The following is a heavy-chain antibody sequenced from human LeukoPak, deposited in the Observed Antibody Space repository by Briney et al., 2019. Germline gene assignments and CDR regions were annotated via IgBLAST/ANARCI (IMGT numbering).Heavy chain of an antibody. J-gene: IGHJ4*02. CDR2: IIPILGIA. V-gene: IGHV1-69*04. CDR1: GGTFSSYA. D-gene: IGHD3-22*01. CDR3: ARVAYYYDSSGIDY. Sequence: SVKVSCKASGGTFSSYAIIWVRQAPGQGLEWMGRIIPILGIANYAQKFQGRVTITADKSTSTAYMELSSLRSEDTAVYYCARVAYYYDSSGIDYWGQGTLVTVSS.